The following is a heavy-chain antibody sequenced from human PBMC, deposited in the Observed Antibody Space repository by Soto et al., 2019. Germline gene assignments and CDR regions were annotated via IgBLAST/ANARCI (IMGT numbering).Heavy chain of an antibody. CDR1: GASVSDNY. Sequence: PSETLSLTCTVSGASVSDNYCSWIRQPPGKRLEWIGYVYYSGSTNYNPSLKSRVTISVDTSKNQFSLKLRSVTAADTAVYFCARGGSGKFDSWGQGTLVTVS. D-gene: IGHD3-10*01. CDR3: ARGGSGKFDS. V-gene: IGHV4-59*02. CDR2: VYYSGST. J-gene: IGHJ4*01.